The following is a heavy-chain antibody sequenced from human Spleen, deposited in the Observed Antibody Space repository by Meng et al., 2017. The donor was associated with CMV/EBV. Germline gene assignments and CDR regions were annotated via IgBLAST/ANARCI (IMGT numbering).Heavy chain of an antibody. Sequence: SCAASGFKFSTYAMHWVRQAPGMGLEWVAVISYSGTIKYYADSVKGRFTISRDNSKNTLYLQMNSLRAEDTAVYYCAKEVSHRKYYGMDVWGHGTTVTVSS. D-gene: IGHD2-21*01. CDR1: GFKFSTYA. V-gene: IGHV3-30-3*01. J-gene: IGHJ6*02. CDR2: ISYSGTIK. CDR3: AKEVSHRKYYGMDV.